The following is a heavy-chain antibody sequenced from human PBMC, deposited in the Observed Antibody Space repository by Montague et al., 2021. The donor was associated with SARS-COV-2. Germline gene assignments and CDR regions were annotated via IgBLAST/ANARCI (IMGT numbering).Heavy chain of an antibody. CDR2: ITHRGST. CDR1: GGSLSGFY. CDR3: ARSHDYSGNDYFDS. J-gene: IGHJ4*02. Sequence: SETLSLTCAVYGGSLSGFYWTWIRQAPGKGLEWVGEITHRGSTSYSPALKSRLTISLDTSKNQFSLKLDSVTAADTATYYCARSHDYSGNDYFDSWGQGALVIVSS. D-gene: IGHD4-23*01. V-gene: IGHV4-34*01.